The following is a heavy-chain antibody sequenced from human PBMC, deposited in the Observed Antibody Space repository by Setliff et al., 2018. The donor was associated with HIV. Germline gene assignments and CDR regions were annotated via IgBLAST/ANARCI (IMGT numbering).Heavy chain of an antibody. Sequence: PSETLSLTCTVSGTVSGGSINSYYWSWIRQSPGRGLEWIGFIFSSGSTKYNPSLQSRVTMSIDTSKNQFSLNLSSVTAADTAVYYCVKHFWTDYYDWRDTGAFDPWGQGTMVTVSS. D-gene: IGHD3-22*01. CDR1: GGSINSYY. CDR3: VKHFWTDYYDWRDTGAFDP. V-gene: IGHV4-59*08. CDR2: IFSSGST. J-gene: IGHJ3*01.